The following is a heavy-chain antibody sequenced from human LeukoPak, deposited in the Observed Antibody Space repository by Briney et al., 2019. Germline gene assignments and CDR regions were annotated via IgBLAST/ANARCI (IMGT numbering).Heavy chain of an antibody. CDR3: ARDMVYRYRWYFDY. J-gene: IGHJ4*02. Sequence: GGSLRLSCVASGFPFSSYWMTWVRQAPGKGLEWVSYISSSSSTINYADSVKGRFTISRDNAKNSLYLQMNSLRDEDTAVYYCARDMVYRYRWYFDYWGQGTLVTVSS. V-gene: IGHV3-48*02. D-gene: IGHD2-8*01. CDR2: ISSSSSTI. CDR1: GFPFSSYW.